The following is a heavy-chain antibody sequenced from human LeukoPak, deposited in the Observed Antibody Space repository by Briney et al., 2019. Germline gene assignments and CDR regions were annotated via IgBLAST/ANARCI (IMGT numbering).Heavy chain of an antibody. CDR2: IYYSGST. D-gene: IGHD2-21*02. CDR3: ARRDCGGDCYDDAFDI. J-gene: IGHJ3*02. CDR1: GGSISSSSYY. Sequence: SETLSLTCIVSGGSISSSSYYWDWIRQPPGKGLEWIGSIYYSGSTYYNPSLKSRVTISVDTSKNQFSLKLSSVTAADTAVYYCARRDCGGDCYDDAFDIWGQGTMVTVSS. V-gene: IGHV4-39*01.